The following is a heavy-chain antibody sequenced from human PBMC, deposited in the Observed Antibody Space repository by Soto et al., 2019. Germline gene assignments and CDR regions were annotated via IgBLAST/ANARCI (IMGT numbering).Heavy chain of an antibody. CDR3: AKDLTGPTYYYDSSGYYTFDD. V-gene: IGHV3-23*01. CDR2: ISGSGGST. D-gene: IGHD3-22*01. J-gene: IGHJ4*02. CDR1: GFTFSSYA. Sequence: GGSLRLSCAASGFTFSSYAMSWVRQAPGKGLEWVSAISGSGGSTYYADSVKGRFTISRDNSKNSLYLQMNSLRAEDTAVYYCAKDLTGPTYYYDSSGYYTFDDWGQGTLVTVSS.